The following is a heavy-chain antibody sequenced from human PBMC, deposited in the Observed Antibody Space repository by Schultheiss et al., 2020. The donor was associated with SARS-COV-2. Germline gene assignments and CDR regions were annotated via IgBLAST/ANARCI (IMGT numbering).Heavy chain of an antibody. CDR3: ARGSWQSNWFDP. V-gene: IGHV4-59*08. CDR1: GGSFSGYY. J-gene: IGHJ5*02. D-gene: IGHD3-10*01. Sequence: LETLFLTCAVYGGSFSGYYWGWIRQPPGKGLEWIGYIYYSGSTNYNPSLKSRVTISVDTSKNQFSLKLSSVTAADTAVYYCARGSWQSNWFDPWGQGTLVTVSS. CDR2: IYYSGST.